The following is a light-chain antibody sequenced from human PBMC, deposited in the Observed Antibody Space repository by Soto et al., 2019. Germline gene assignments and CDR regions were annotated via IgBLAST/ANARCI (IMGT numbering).Light chain of an antibody. Sequence: QSALTQPASVSRSPGQSITISCTGTSSDVGVYNYVSWYQQHPGKAPKLMIYDVSYRPSGVSNRFSGSKSGSTASLIISGLQAEDEADYYCSSYTTTSTVIFGGGTKVTVL. V-gene: IGLV2-14*01. CDR2: DVS. CDR1: SSDVGVYNY. J-gene: IGLJ2*01. CDR3: SSYTTTSTVI.